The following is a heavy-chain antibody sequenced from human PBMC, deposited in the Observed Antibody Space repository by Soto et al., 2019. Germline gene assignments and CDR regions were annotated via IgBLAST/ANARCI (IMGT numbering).Heavy chain of an antibody. D-gene: IGHD6-13*01. V-gene: IGHV1-2*02. CDR1: GFTFTGYY. CDR2: INPNSGGT. J-gene: IGHJ4*02. CDR3: ARDLSVIAAAGTTEFDY. Sequence: ASVKVSCKASGFTFTGYYMHWVRQAPGQGLEWMGWINPNSGGTNYAQKFQGRVTMTRDTSISTAYMELSRLRSDDTAVYYCARDLSVIAAAGTTEFDYWGQGTLVTVSS.